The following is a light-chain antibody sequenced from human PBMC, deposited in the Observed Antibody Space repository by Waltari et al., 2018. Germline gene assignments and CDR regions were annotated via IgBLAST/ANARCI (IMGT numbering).Light chain of an antibody. CDR3: MQSLQPPGT. V-gene: IGKV2-28*01. CDR2: LSS. CDR1: QSLLHSNGNNY. Sequence: IVMIQSPLSLPVTPGEPASISCRSSQSLLHSNGNNYLDWFLQKPGQSPQLLISLSSNRDSGVPDRFSGSGSGTYFTLNIRRVEPDDVGVYYCMQSLQPPGTFGQGTKLEIK. J-gene: IGKJ2*02.